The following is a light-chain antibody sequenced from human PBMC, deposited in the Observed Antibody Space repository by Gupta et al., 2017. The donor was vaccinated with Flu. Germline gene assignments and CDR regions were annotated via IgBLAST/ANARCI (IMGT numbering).Light chain of an antibody. Sequence: SITISCTGASSDVGGYNYVSWYQQHPGKAPKLMIYDVSNRPSGVSNRFSGSKSGNTASLTISGLQAKDEADYYCSSYTSTSTMVFGGGTKLTVL. CDR1: SSDVGGYNY. J-gene: IGLJ2*01. CDR3: SSYTSTSTMV. V-gene: IGLV2-14*03. CDR2: DVS.